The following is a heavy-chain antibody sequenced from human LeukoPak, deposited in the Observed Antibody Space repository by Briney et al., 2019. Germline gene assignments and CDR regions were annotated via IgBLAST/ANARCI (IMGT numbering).Heavy chain of an antibody. J-gene: IGHJ6*02. CDR3: ARDVSSSSSWIYYYYYYGMDV. CDR2: INPDSGGT. CDR1: GYTFTGYY. Sequence: ASVKVSCKASGYTFTGYYMHWVRRAPGQGLEWMSWINPDSGGTNYAQKFQGRVTMTRDTSISTAYMELSRLRSDDTAVYYCARDVSSSSSWIYYYYYYGMDVWGQGTTVTVSS. V-gene: IGHV1-2*02. D-gene: IGHD6-6*01.